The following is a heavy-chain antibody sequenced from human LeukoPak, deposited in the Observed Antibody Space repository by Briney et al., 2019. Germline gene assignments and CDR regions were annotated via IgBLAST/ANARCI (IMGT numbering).Heavy chain of an antibody. CDR2: INPSGGST. D-gene: IGHD4-23*01. Sequence: ASVKVSCKASGYTFTSYYIHWVRQAPGQGLEWMGLINPSGGSTNYAQKFQGRVTMTRDTSISTAYMELSRLRSDDTAVYYCANYGGNSAVDAFDIWGQGTMVTVSS. J-gene: IGHJ3*02. CDR1: GYTFTSYY. CDR3: ANYGGNSAVDAFDI. V-gene: IGHV1-46*01.